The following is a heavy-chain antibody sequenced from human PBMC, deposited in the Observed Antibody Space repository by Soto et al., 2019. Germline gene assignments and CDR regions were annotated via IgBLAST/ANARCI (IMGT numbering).Heavy chain of an antibody. Sequence: QVQLVQSGAEVKKPGASVTVSCKSSGYTSTNYGINWVRQAPGQGLEWMGWISAYNDNTKYTQKVQGRVTMTTDTSTSTAYMELRSLRSDDTAGYDCAKGNFDWFSGLDVWGQGTTVTVSS. CDR1: GYTSTNYG. CDR3: AKGNFDWFSGLDV. D-gene: IGHD3-9*01. J-gene: IGHJ6*02. V-gene: IGHV1-18*01. CDR2: ISAYNDNT.